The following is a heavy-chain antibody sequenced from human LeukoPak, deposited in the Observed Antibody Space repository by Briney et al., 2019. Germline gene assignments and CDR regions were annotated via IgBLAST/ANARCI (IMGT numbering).Heavy chain of an antibody. CDR2: IYSGGST. D-gene: IGHD3-10*01. J-gene: IGHJ5*02. Sequence: GGSLRLSCAASGFTVSSNYMSWVRQAPGKGLEWVSVIYSGGSTYYADSVKGRFTISRDNSKNTLYLQMNSLRAEDTAVYYCARITMVRGVIDWFDPWGQGTPVTVSS. V-gene: IGHV3-66*01. CDR3: ARITMVRGVIDWFDP. CDR1: GFTVSSNY.